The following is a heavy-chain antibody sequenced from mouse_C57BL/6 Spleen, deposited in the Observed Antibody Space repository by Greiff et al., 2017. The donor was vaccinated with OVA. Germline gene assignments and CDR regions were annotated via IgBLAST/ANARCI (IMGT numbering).Heavy chain of an antibody. Sequence: QVQLKESGAELVRPGTSVKVSCKASGYAFTNYLIEWVKQRPGQGLEWIGVINPGSGGTNYNEKFKGKATLTADKSSSTAYMQLSSLTSEDSAVYFCARQGTTVVGSDYWGQGTTLTVSS. V-gene: IGHV1-54*01. CDR1: GYAFTNYL. D-gene: IGHD1-1*01. CDR2: INPGSGGT. CDR3: ARQGTTVVGSDY. J-gene: IGHJ2*01.